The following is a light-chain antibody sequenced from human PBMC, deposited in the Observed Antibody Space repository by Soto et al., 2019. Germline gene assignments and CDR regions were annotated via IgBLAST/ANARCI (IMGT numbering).Light chain of an antibody. CDR1: QSISKW. J-gene: IGKJ1*01. CDR2: EAS. Sequence: DIQLTQSPSTMSSSVGDRATLTCRASQSISKWLAWFKQKAGKAPKLLSYEASKLATGVPSRIRGSGSGTEFTLTISSLKPDDFVTYYCQQYTNYPWTFGQGTKVDIK. V-gene: IGKV1-5*03. CDR3: QQYTNYPWT.